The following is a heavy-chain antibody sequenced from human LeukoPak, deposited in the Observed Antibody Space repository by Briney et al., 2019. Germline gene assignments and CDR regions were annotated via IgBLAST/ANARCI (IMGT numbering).Heavy chain of an antibody. CDR1: GGSISSSNW. V-gene: IGHV4-4*02. J-gene: IGHJ3*02. CDR3: ARDTPALAFDI. CDR2: IYYSGST. Sequence: SGTLSLTCAVSGGSISSSNWWSWVRQPPGKGLEWIAYIYYSGSTNYNPSLKSRVTISVDRSKNQFSLKLSSVTAADTAVYYCARDTPALAFDIWGQGTMVTVSS.